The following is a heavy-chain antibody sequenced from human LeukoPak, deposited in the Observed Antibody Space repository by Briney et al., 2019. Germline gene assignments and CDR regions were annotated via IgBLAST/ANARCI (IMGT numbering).Heavy chain of an antibody. CDR3: AKFGAGPFDY. J-gene: IGHJ4*02. Sequence: GGSLRLSCIVSSFTFKTFAMSWVRQAPGKGLEWVAGISGSGDTTYYAESVKGRFTISRDNSKNMLYLQMNSLRAEDTAVYYCAKFGAGPFDYWGQGTLVTVSS. CDR1: SFTFKTFA. V-gene: IGHV3-23*01. CDR2: ISGSGDTT. D-gene: IGHD3-3*01.